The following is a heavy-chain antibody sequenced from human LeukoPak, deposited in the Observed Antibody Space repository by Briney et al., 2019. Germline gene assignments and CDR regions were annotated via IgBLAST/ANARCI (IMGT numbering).Heavy chain of an antibody. CDR1: GFTFSSYA. D-gene: IGHD6-19*01. CDR3: ARGRVAVAGTIRYFDY. Sequence: GGSLRLSCAASGFTFSSYAMHWVRQAPGKGLEWVAVISYDGSNKYYADSVKGRFTISRDNSKNTLYLQMNSLRAEDTAVYYCARGRVAVAGTIRYFDYWGQGTLVTVSS. V-gene: IGHV3-30*04. CDR2: ISYDGSNK. J-gene: IGHJ4*02.